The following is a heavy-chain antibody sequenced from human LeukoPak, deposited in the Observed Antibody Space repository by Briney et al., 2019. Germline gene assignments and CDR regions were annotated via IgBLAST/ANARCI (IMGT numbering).Heavy chain of an antibody. J-gene: IGHJ3*02. Sequence: GRSLRLSCAASGFTFSSYGMHWVRQAPGKGLEWVSAISGSGGSTYYADSVKGRFTISRDNSKNTLYLQMNSLRAEDTAVYYCAKDRCWELPDCAFDIWGQGTMVTVSS. CDR3: AKDRCWELPDCAFDI. V-gene: IGHV3-23*01. CDR2: ISGSGGST. CDR1: GFTFSSYG. D-gene: IGHD1-26*01.